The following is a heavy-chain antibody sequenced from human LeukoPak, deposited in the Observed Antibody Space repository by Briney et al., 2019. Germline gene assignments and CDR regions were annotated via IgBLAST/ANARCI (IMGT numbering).Heavy chain of an antibody. J-gene: IGHJ3*02. CDR3: AKDRATTVVGDASDI. CDR1: GFTFSSHA. CDR2: ISGSGAST. V-gene: IGHV3-23*01. D-gene: IGHD4-23*01. Sequence: PGGSLRLSCAASGFTFSSHAMTWVRQAPGEGLEWVSAISGSGASTYYADSVKGRFTISRDGSKKTLYLQMNSLGPEDTAIYYCAKDRATTVVGDASDIWGQGTMVTVSS.